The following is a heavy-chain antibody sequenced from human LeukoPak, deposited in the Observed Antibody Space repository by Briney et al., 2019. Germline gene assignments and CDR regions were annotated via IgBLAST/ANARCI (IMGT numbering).Heavy chain of an antibody. V-gene: IGHV4-59*01. Sequence: SETLSLTCAVYGGSISTYYWSWIRQPPGKGTEWIGYIYYTGSTGYNPSLKTRVTISVDTSKNQFSLRLSSATSADTAVYYCARNGSQYYYYMDVWGKRTTVTVSS. CDR1: GGSISTYY. CDR3: ARNGSQYYYYMDV. D-gene: IGHD3-10*01. CDR2: IYYTGST. J-gene: IGHJ6*03.